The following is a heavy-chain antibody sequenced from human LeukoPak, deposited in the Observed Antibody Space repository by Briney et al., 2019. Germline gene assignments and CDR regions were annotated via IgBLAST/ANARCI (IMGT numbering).Heavy chain of an antibody. CDR3: ARDYYDSSGYNYFDY. Sequence: GGSLRLSCAASGFTFSSYSMNWVRQAPGKGLEWVSYISSSSSTIYYADSVKGRFTISRDNAKNSLYLQMNSLRAEDTAVYYCARDYYDSSGYNYFDYWGQGTLVTVSP. CDR1: GFTFSSYS. V-gene: IGHV3-48*01. J-gene: IGHJ4*02. CDR2: ISSSSSTI. D-gene: IGHD3-22*01.